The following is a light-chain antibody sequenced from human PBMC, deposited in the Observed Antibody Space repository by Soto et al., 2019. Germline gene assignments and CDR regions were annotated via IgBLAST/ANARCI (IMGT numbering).Light chain of an antibody. V-gene: IGKV3-20*01. CDR2: GAS. CDR1: QRVNSSY. Sequence: EIVLTQSPDTLYLSPGEGATLSCRASQRVNSSYLAWYQQKPGQAPRLLISGASDRAPGVPARVSGSGSGTDFTLTIRRLEPEDFAVYYCQQSVNSPVTFGQGTKLQIK. J-gene: IGKJ2*01. CDR3: QQSVNSPVT.